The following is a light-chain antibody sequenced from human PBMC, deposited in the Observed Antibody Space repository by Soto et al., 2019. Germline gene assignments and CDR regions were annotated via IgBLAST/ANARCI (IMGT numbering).Light chain of an antibody. CDR1: QSISNN. Sequence: EIVMTQSPATLSVSPGERATLSCRASQSISNNLAWYQHKPGQAPSLLIYGASTRATGIPARFSGSGSGTEFTLTISSLQSEDSAVYYCQQYNNWPPRTFGQGTKLEIK. J-gene: IGKJ2*01. V-gene: IGKV3-15*01. CDR3: QQYNNWPPRT. CDR2: GAS.